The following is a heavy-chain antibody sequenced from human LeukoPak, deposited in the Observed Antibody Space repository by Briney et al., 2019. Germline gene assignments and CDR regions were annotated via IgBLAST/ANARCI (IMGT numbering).Heavy chain of an antibody. J-gene: IGHJ4*02. CDR1: GGSISSGGYS. CDR2: IYHSGST. D-gene: IGHD2-15*01. CDR3: ARDRGKGIPFDY. V-gene: IGHV4-30-2*01. Sequence: SETLSLTCAVSGGSISSGGYSWSWIRQPPGKGLEWIGYIYHSGSTYYNPSLKSRVTISVDTSKNQFSLKLSSVTAADTAVYYCARDRGKGIPFDYWGQGTLVTVSS.